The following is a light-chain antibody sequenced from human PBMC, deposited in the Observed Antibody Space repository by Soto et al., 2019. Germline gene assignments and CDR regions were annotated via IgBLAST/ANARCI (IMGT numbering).Light chain of an antibody. CDR3: SSYAGSKGV. V-gene: IGLV2-8*01. CDR1: SSDVGGYNY. CDR2: EVS. J-gene: IGLJ2*01. Sequence: QSVLTQPPSASGSPGQSVTISCTGTSSDVGGYNYVSWYQQHPGKAPKLMIYEVSKRPSGVPDRFSGSKSGNTASLTVSGLQAEDEADYYCSSYAGSKGVFGGVTKLTVL.